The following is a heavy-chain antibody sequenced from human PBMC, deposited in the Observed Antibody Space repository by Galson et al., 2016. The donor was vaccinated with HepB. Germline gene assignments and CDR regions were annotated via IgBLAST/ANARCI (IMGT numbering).Heavy chain of an antibody. CDR2: ISGGGGLT. D-gene: IGHD1-14*01. CDR3: ARCLQDITGDDAFDF. V-gene: IGHV3-23*01. CDR1: GFTFGSHA. J-gene: IGHJ3*01. Sequence: SLRLSCAASGFTFGSHAMTWVRQGPGKGLEWVSGISGGGGLTHYRHSVRGRFTISRDNSKNTLYLQMINLRAEDTAIYYCARCLQDITGDDAFDFWGRGTTVTVSS.